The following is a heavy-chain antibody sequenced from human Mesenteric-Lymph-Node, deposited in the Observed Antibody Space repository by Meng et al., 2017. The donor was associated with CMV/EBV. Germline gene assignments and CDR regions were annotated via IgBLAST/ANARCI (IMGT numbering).Heavy chain of an antibody. J-gene: IGHJ4*02. CDR2: DSARSDSI. Sequence: TFSNVAIEWVSQDPGKEMEWVSADSARSDSIYYADSGKGRFTLTRDNLKNTVNLQMNSLRAEDTGIYYCAKGVLGQCRGAICYPLDGWGLGTLVTVSS. CDR1: TFSNVA. CDR3: AKGVLGQCRGAICYPLDG. D-gene: IGHD2-15*01. V-gene: IGHV3-23*01.